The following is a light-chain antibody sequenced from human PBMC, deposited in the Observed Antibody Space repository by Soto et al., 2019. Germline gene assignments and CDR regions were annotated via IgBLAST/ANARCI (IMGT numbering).Light chain of an antibody. CDR2: HAS. V-gene: IGKV3-15*01. J-gene: IGKJ4*01. CDR3: QQYNEWPLT. Sequence: EIVMTQSPATLSVSPGERATLSCRASQGVINNLAWYQQKPGQAPRLLIYHASTGATGIPARVSGSGSGTELTLTISSVQSEDFAVYYCQQYNEWPLTFGGGTKVEIK. CDR1: QGVINN.